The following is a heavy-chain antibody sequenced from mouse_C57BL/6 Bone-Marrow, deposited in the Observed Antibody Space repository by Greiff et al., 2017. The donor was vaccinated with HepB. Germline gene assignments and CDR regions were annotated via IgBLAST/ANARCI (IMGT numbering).Heavy chain of an antibody. Sequence: VKLVESGAELARPGASVKMSCKASGYTFTSYTMHWVKQRPGQGLEWIGYINPSSGYTKYNQKFKDKATVTADKSSSTAYVQLSSRTSEDATVYYCASGYYGSSYWFAYGGQGTRATVSA. CDR1: GYTFTSYT. D-gene: IGHD1-1*01. V-gene: IGHV1-4*01. J-gene: IGHJ3*01. CDR2: INPSSGYT. CDR3: ASGYYGSSYWFAY.